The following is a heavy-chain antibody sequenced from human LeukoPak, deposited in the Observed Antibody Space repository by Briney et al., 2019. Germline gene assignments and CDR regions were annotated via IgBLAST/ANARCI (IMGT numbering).Heavy chain of an antibody. V-gene: IGHV4-34*01. J-gene: IGHJ4*02. CDR2: INHSGST. CDR3: ASGYSYASDY. Sequence: SETLSLTCAVYGGSFSGYYWSWIRQPPGHGLEWIGEINHSGSTNYNPSLKSRVTISVDTSKNQFSLKLSSVTAADTAVYYCASGYSYASDYWGQGTLVTVSS. D-gene: IGHD5-18*01. CDR1: GGSFSGYY.